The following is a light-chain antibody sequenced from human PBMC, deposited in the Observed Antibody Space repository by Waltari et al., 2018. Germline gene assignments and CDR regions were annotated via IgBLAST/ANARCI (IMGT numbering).Light chain of an antibody. CDR2: EVS. J-gene: IGLJ1*01. CDR3: SSYTTSSAPGV. Sequence: QSALTQPAPVSGSPGQSLTISCSGTDRDVGASDFASWYQQHPGKAPHLIIYEVSNRPSGISNRFSASKSGNTASLTISGLQAEDEADYYCSSYTTSSAPGVFGTGTRVTVL. CDR1: DRDVGASDF. V-gene: IGLV2-14*01.